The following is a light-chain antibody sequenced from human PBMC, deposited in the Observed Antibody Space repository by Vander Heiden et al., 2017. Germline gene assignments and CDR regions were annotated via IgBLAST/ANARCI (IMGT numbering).Light chain of an antibody. CDR2: GNS. Sequence: QSVLTQPPSVSGAPGQRVTISCTGSRSNIGAGYDVHWYQQLPGTAPKLLLFGNSKRPSGAPDRFSGSKSGTSASLAITGLQAEDEADYYCQSYDSSLSGHWVFGGGTKLTVL. CDR3: QSYDSSLSGHWV. CDR1: RSNIGAGYD. J-gene: IGLJ3*02. V-gene: IGLV1-40*01.